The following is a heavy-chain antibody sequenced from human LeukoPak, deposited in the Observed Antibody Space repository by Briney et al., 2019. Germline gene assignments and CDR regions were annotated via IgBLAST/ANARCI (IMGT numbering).Heavy chain of an antibody. CDR3: ARDPRYCSSTSCYGYFDY. CDR1: GFTVSSNS. Sequence: PGGSLRLSCTVSGFTVSSNSMSWVRQAPGKGLEWVSYMSSSGSRIYYADSVRGRFTISRDNAKNSLYLQMNSLRADDTAVYYCARDPRYCSSTSCYGYFDYWGQGTLVTVSS. V-gene: IGHV3-48*04. D-gene: IGHD2-2*01. CDR2: MSSSGSRI. J-gene: IGHJ4*02.